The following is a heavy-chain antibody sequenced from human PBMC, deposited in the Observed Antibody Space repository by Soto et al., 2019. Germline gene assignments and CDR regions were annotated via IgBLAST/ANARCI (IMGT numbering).Heavy chain of an antibody. J-gene: IGHJ4*02. D-gene: IGHD3-16*02. CDR1: GFTFSTYW. CDR2: INTDGSTI. Sequence: EVQLVESGGDLVQPGGSLRLSCAASGFTFSTYWMQWVRQAPGKGLVWVSRINTDGSTINYADSVKGRFTISRDNARNTLYLQMNSLRDEDTAVYYCATAGSFRFDYWGQGSLVTVSS. V-gene: IGHV3-74*01. CDR3: ATAGSFRFDY.